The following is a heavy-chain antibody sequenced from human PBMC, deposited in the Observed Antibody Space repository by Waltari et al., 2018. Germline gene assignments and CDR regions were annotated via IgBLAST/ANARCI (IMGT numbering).Heavy chain of an antibody. Sequence: DVQLVESGGGLVHPGGSLRLSCAASGFTVSTTHMSWVRQAPGKGLEWVSIIYPAGSTYNADSVVGRFTISRDVSQNTLHRQMNNLRPEDTAVYYCSRARDEDTAMVFFDHWGQGTLVSVSS. D-gene: IGHD5-18*01. CDR3: SRARDEDTAMVFFDH. V-gene: IGHV3-66*02. CDR1: GFTVSTTH. J-gene: IGHJ4*02. CDR2: IYPAGST.